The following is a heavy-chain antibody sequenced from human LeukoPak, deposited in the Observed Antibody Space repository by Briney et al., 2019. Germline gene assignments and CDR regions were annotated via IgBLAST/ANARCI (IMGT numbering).Heavy chain of an antibody. D-gene: IGHD4-17*01. CDR3: AREGYGDYRHDAFDI. CDR2: INWNGGST. J-gene: IGHJ3*02. CDR1: GFTFDDYG. Sequence: GGSLRLSCAASGFTFDDYGMSWVRQAPGKGLAWVSGINWNGGSTGYADSVKGRFTISRDNAKNSLYLQMNSLRAEDTALYYCAREGYGDYRHDAFDIWGQGTMVTVSS. V-gene: IGHV3-20*04.